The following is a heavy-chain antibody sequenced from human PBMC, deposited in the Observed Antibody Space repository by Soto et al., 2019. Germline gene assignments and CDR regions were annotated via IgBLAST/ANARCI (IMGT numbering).Heavy chain of an antibody. CDR3: ARDFRYSGYDHWYFDL. V-gene: IGHV4-30-4*01. Sequence: SETLSPTCTVSGGSISSGDYYWSWIRQPPGKGLEWIGYIYYSGSTYYNPSLKSRVTISVDTSKNQFSLKLSSVTAADTAVYYCARDFRYSGYDHWYFDLWGRGTLVTVSS. CDR1: GGSISSGDYY. J-gene: IGHJ2*01. CDR2: IYYSGST. D-gene: IGHD5-12*01.